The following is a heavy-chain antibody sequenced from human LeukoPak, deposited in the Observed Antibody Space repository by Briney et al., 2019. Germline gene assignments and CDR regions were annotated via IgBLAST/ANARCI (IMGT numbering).Heavy chain of an antibody. V-gene: IGHV4-4*07. CDR1: GGSITNYY. CDR3: ARDLHSGNYYWLDY. D-gene: IGHD1-26*01. CDR2: IYPSGST. Sequence: DPSETLSLTCTVSGGSITNYYWSWIRQPAGKGLERIGRIYPSGSTNYNPSLKSRVTMSVDTSKNQLSLKLSSVTAADTAVYYCARDLHSGNYYWLDYWGQGTLVTVSS. J-gene: IGHJ4*02.